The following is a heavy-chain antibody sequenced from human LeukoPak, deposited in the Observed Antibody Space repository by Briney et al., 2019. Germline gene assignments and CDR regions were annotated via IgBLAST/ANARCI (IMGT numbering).Heavy chain of an antibody. J-gene: IGHJ1*01. CDR1: GFTFSSYG. CDR2: IWYDGSNK. D-gene: IGHD3-22*01. V-gene: IGHV3-33*01. Sequence: GRSLRLSCAASGFTFSSYGMHWVRQAPGKGLEWVAVIWYDGSNKYYADSVKGRFTISRDNSKNTLYLQMNSLRAEDTAVYYCAGGLSGVVVITQSAEYFQHWGQGTLVTVSS. CDR3: AGGLSGVVVITQSAEYFQH.